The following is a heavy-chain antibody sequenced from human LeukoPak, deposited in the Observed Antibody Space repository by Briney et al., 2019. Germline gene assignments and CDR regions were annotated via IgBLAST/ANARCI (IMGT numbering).Heavy chain of an antibody. CDR2: IYYSGST. CDR1: GGSISSGSYY. Sequence: PSETLSLTCTVSGGSISSGSYYWSWIRQPAGKGLEWIGYIYYSGSTNYNPSLKSRVTISVGTSKMQFSLKMSSVTAADTAVYYCTRGDWNHVYFDYWGQGTLVTVSS. CDR3: TRGDWNHVYFDY. D-gene: IGHD1-1*01. V-gene: IGHV4-61*10. J-gene: IGHJ4*02.